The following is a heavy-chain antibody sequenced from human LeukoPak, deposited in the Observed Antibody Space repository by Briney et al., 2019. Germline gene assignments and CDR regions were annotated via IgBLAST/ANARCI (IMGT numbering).Heavy chain of an antibody. D-gene: IGHD2-15*01. CDR2: IYYSGST. Sequence: PSETLSLTCTVSGGSISSYYWSWIRQPPGKGLEWIGYIYYSGSTNYNPSLKSRVTISVDTSKNRFSLKLSSVTAADTAVYYCARGGGIPRSWFDPWGQGTLVTVSS. V-gene: IGHV4-59*01. J-gene: IGHJ5*02. CDR1: GGSISSYY. CDR3: ARGGGIPRSWFDP.